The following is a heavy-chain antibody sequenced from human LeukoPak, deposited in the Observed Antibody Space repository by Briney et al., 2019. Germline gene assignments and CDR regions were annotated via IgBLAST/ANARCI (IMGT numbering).Heavy chain of an antibody. J-gene: IGHJ6*03. D-gene: IGHD3-10*01. CDR1: GYTFTSYD. Sequence: ASVKVSCKASGYTFTSYDINWVRQATGQGLEWMGWMNPNSGNTGYAQKFQGRVTMTRNTSISTAHMELSSLRSEDTAVYYCARNGRGVHNRGYYYMDVWGKGTTVTVSS. CDR3: ARNGRGVHNRGYYYMDV. CDR2: MNPNSGNT. V-gene: IGHV1-8*01.